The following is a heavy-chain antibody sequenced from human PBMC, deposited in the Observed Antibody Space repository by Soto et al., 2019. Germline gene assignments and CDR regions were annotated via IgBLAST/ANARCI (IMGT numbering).Heavy chain of an antibody. J-gene: IGHJ6*02. Sequence: GGSLRLSCAASGFTFSSYSMNWVRQAPGKGLEWVSYISSSSSTIYYADSVKGRFTISRDNAKNSLYLQMNSLRDEDTAVYYCARLTALLTTRLDYYGMDVWGQGTTVTVSS. CDR2: ISSSSSTI. CDR3: ARLTALLTTRLDYYGMDV. CDR1: GFTFSSYS. V-gene: IGHV3-48*02. D-gene: IGHD4-17*01.